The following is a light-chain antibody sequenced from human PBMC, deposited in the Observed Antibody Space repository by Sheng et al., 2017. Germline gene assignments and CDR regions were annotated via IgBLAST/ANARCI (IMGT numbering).Light chain of an antibody. J-gene: IGKJ2*01. V-gene: IGKV4-1*01. CDR3: QQYYSIPQT. CDR2: WAS. CDR1: QSVLYSSNNKNY. Sequence: DVVMTQSPDSLAVSLGERATINCKSSQSVLYSSNNKNYLGWYQQKPGQSPKLLIYWASTRESGVPDRFSGSGSGTDFTLTISSLQAEDVAVYYCQQYYSIPQTFGQGTKLEIK.